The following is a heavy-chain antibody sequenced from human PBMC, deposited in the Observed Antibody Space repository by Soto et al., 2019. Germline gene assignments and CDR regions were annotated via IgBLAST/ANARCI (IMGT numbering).Heavy chain of an antibody. D-gene: IGHD3-10*01. J-gene: IGHJ4*02. CDR1: GASISSSNW. CDR3: ARRWGEGRVDY. CDR2: IYHSGST. Sequence: VQLQESGPGLVKPSGTLSLTCAVSGASISSSNWWSWVRQPPGKGLEWIGEIYHSGSTNYNPSLKXRXTXSXXKARHLFSLQLSSVTAADTAVYYCARRWGEGRVDYWGQGTLVTVSS. V-gene: IGHV4-4*02.